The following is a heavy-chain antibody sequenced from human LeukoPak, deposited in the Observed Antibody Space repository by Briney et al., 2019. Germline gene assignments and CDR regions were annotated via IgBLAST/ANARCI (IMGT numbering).Heavy chain of an antibody. CDR3: ARDRQSSSWYGGAFDI. CDR2: IYYSGST. J-gene: IGHJ3*02. Sequence: SETLSLTCTVSGGSISNYYWNWIRQPPGKGLEWIGYIYYSGSTNYNPSLKSRVTISVDTSKNQFSLKLNSVTAADTAVYYCARDRQSSSWYGGAFDIWSQGTLVTVSS. D-gene: IGHD6-13*01. V-gene: IGHV4-59*01. CDR1: GGSISNYY.